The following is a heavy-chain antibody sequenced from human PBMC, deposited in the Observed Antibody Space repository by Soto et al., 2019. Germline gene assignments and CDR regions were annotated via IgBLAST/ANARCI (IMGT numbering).Heavy chain of an antibody. Sequence: SCKASGGTFSSYAMHWVRQAPGKGLEWVAVISYDGSNKYYADSVKGRFTISRDNSKNTLYLQMNSLRAEDTAVYYCARNGRDGYNSDYWGQGTLVTVSS. CDR1: GGTFSSYA. CDR2: ISYDGSNK. D-gene: IGHD5-12*01. V-gene: IGHV3-30-3*01. CDR3: ARNGRDGYNSDY. J-gene: IGHJ4*02.